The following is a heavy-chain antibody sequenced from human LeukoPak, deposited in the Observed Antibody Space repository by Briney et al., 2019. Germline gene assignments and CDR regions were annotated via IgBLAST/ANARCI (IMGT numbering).Heavy chain of an antibody. CDR2: ISGSGGST. Sequence: GSLRLSCAASGFTFSAFTMNWVRQAPGKGLEWVSAISGSGGSTYYADSVKGRFTISRDNSKNTLYLQMNSLRAEDTAVYYCAKQEDTWFGELLPVDYWGQGTLVTVSS. CDR1: GFTFSAFT. J-gene: IGHJ4*02. D-gene: IGHD3-10*01. CDR3: AKQEDTWFGELLPVDY. V-gene: IGHV3-23*01.